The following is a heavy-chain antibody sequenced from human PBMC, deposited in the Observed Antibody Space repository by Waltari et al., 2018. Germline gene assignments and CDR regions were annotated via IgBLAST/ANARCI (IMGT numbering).Heavy chain of an antibody. CDR3: GRYSTYPDVCLDP. D-gene: IGHD3-16*02. J-gene: IGHJ5*02. CDR1: GGSIRTSRYY. Sequence: QLQLQESGPGLVKPSETLSLTCTVSGGSIRTSRYYWGWIRQPPGKGLEWIGSVYYSGAAYYSPSLKRRVTILVDTAKNQFCLTLSSVTVADTVVYYCGRYSTYPDVCLDPWGQGTLVTVSP. V-gene: IGHV4-39*07. CDR2: VYYSGAA.